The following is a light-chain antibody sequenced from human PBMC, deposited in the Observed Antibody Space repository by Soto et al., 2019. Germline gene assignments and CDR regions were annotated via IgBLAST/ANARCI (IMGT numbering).Light chain of an antibody. CDR2: DAS. J-gene: IGKJ1*01. V-gene: IGKV1-5*01. CDR1: QSISSW. CDR3: QQYNRLRT. Sequence: DIQMPQSPSTLSASVGDRVTITCRASQSISSWLAWYQQKPGKAPKLLIYDASSLESGVPSRFSGSGSGTEFTLTISSLQPDDFATYYCQQYNRLRTFGQGTKVEIK.